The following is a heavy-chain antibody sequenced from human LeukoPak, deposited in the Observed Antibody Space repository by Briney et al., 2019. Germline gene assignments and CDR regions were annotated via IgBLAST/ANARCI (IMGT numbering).Heavy chain of an antibody. CDR2: ISGSGGST. CDR1: GFTFSSYA. CDR3: AKDIGDRSFYSLPLGH. V-gene: IGHV3-23*01. D-gene: IGHD2/OR15-2a*01. Sequence: GGSLRLSCAASGFTFSSYAMSWVRQAPGKGLEWVSAISGSGGSTYYADSVKGRFTISRDNSKNTLYLQMNSLRAEDTAVYYCAKDIGDRSFYSLPLGHWGQGTLVTVSS. J-gene: IGHJ5*02.